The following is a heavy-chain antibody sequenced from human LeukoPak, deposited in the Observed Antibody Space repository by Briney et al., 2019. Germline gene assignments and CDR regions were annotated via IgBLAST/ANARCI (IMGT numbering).Heavy chain of an antibody. CDR2: ISSSSSYI. V-gene: IGHV3-21*01. CDR1: GFTCSSYS. Sequence: GGSLRLSCAASGFTCSSYSMNWVRQAPGKGLEWVSSISSSSSYIYYADSVKGRFTISRDNAKNSLYLQMNSLRAEDTAVYYCAGDGDYWFYYYYYMDVWGKGTTVTVSS. CDR3: AGDGDYWFYYYYYMDV. D-gene: IGHD4-17*01. J-gene: IGHJ6*03.